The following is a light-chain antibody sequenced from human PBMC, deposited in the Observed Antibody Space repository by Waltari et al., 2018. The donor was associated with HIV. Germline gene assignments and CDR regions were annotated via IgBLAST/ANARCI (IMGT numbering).Light chain of an antibody. Sequence: DIQMTQSPSSLSASVGDRVTITCRASQTIKSFLNWYQQKPGKAPNLLIYATSILHGGVPSRFTGSGSGTAFTLTISSLRPEDFATYYCQQSYNTPYTFGQGTKLEIK. CDR1: QTIKSF. J-gene: IGKJ2*01. CDR2: ATS. V-gene: IGKV1-39*01. CDR3: QQSYNTPYT.